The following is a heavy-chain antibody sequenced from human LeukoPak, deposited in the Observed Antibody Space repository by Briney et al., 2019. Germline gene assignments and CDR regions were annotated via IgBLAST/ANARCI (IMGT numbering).Heavy chain of an antibody. CDR1: GFSFSNYG. D-gene: IGHD3-9*01. J-gene: IGHJ6*04. Sequence: GGSLRLSCAASGFSFSNYGMHWVRQAPGKGLEWVALIWHDESNKDYADSVKGRFTISRDNSRNTLYLQMNSLRVEDTAVYYCARDRQVYYDILTGSTYYYYGMDVWGKGTTVTVSS. V-gene: IGHV3-33*01. CDR2: IWHDESNK. CDR3: ARDRQVYYDILTGSTYYYYGMDV.